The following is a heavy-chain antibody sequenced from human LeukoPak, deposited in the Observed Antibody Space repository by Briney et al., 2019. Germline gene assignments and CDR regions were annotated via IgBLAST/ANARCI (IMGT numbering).Heavy chain of an antibody. CDR2: ISGSGGST. CDR1: GFTFSSYA. J-gene: IGHJ4*02. CDR3: AKVTIFGVVPYYFDY. D-gene: IGHD3-3*01. V-gene: IGHV3-23*01. Sequence: GGSLRLSCAASGFTFSSYAMSWVGQAPGKRLEWVSAISGSGGSTYYADSVKGRFTISRDNSKNTLYLQMNSLRAEDTAVYYCAKVTIFGVVPYYFDYWGQGTLVTVSS.